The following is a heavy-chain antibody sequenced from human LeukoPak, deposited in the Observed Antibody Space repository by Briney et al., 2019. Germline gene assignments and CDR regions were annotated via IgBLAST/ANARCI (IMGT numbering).Heavy chain of an antibody. D-gene: IGHD3-22*01. V-gene: IGHV4-34*01. Sequence: PSETLSLTCAVYGRSFSRYFWSWFRQPPSKGLEWIGEINHSGSTNYNPSPESRVTISEDTSKNQFSLKLCSVTAADTAVYYCARGPPRDFGSSGFYFNYWGQGTLVTVSS. CDR1: GRSFSRYF. CDR3: ARGPPRDFGSSGFYFNY. CDR2: INHSGST. J-gene: IGHJ4*02.